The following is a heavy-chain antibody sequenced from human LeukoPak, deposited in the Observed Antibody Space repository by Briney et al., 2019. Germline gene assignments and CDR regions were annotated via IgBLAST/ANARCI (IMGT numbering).Heavy chain of an antibody. D-gene: IGHD2-2*01. CDR2: INHSGST. V-gene: IGHV4-34*01. Sequence: SETLSLTCAVYGGSFSGYYWSWIRQSPGKGLEWIGEINHSGSTNYNPSLKSRFTISVDTPKNKFSLKLSSVTAADTAVYYCATAHGRYCSSTSCSRRRFFDLWGRGTLVTVSS. CDR3: ATAHGRYCSSTSCSRRRFFDL. J-gene: IGHJ2*01. CDR1: GGSFSGYY.